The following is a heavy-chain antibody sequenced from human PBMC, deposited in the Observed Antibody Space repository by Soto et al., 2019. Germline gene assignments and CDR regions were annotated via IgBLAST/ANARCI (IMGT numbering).Heavy chain of an antibody. CDR1: GGSISSYY. V-gene: IGHV4-59*08. CDR2: IYYSGST. J-gene: IGHJ4*02. CDR3: ARVPSSTWNSRYLDY. D-gene: IGHD6-13*01. Sequence: ASETLSLTCTVSGGSISSYYWSWIRQPPGKGLEWIGYIYYSGSTNYNPSLKSRVTISVDTSKNQFSLKLSSVTAADTAVYYCARVPSSTWNSRYLDYWGQGTLVTVSS.